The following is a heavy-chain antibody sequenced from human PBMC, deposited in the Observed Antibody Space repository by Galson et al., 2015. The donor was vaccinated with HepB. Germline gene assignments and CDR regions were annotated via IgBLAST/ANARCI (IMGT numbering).Heavy chain of an antibody. CDR3: AHVIAAAANKYFDY. J-gene: IGHJ4*02. V-gene: IGHV2-5*02. CDR2: IYWDDDK. CDR1: GFSLSTSGVG. Sequence: PALVKPTQTLTLTCTFSGFSLSTSGVGVGWIRQPPGKALEWLALIYWDDDKRYSPSLKSRLTITKDTSKNQVVLTMTNMDPVDTATYYCAHVIAAAANKYFDYWGQGTLVTVSS. D-gene: IGHD6-13*01.